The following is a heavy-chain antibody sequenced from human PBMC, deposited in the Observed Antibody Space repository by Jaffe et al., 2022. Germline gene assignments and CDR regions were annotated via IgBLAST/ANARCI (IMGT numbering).Heavy chain of an antibody. CDR2: IRYDGSNK. CDR1: GFTFSSYG. CDR3: AKSYGNPYAPSYYYYYMDV. Sequence: QVQLVESGGGVVQPGGSLRLSCAASGFTFSSYGMHWVRQAPGKGLEWVAFIRYDGSNKYYADSVKGRFTISRDNSKNTLYLQMNSLRAEDTAVYYCAKSYGNPYAPSYYYYYMDVWGKGTTVTVSS. D-gene: IGHD5-18*01. J-gene: IGHJ6*03. V-gene: IGHV3-30*02.